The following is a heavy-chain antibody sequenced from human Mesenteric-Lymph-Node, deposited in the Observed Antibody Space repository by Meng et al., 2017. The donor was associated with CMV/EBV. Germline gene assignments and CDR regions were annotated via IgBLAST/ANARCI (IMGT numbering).Heavy chain of an antibody. D-gene: IGHD2-21*01. V-gene: IGHV3-30*04. CDR2: ISYDGSNK. CDR1: GFPFSSYA. CDR3: ARGIATHWYFDL. J-gene: IGHJ2*01. Sequence: CASSGFPFSSYAMHWVRQAPGKGLEWVAVISYDGSNKYYADSVKGRFTISRDNSKNTLYLQMNSLRAEDTAVYYCARGIATHWYFDLWGRGTLVTVSS.